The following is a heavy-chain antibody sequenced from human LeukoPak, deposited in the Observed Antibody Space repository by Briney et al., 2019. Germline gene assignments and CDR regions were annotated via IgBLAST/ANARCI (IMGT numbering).Heavy chain of an antibody. V-gene: IGHV4-61*01. D-gene: IGHD1-1*01. CDR2: ISYSGST. CDR1: GGSISSSSYY. J-gene: IGHJ5*02. CDR3: AREGTAGTNLNWFDP. Sequence: SETLSLTCTVSGGSISSSSYYWGWIRQPPGKGLEWIGYISYSGSTNFNPSLKSRVTISVDTSKNQFSLKLSSVTAADTAVYYCAREGTAGTNLNWFDPWGQGTLVTVSS.